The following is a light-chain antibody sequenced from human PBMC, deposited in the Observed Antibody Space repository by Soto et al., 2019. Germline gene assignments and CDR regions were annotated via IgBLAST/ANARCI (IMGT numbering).Light chain of an antibody. Sequence: QSALTQPPSASGSPGQSVTISCTGTSSDVGGYNYVSWYQHHPDKAPKLIIYEVYKRPSGVPDRFSGSKSGNTASLTVSGLQAEDEADYYCQSYDSGLFGLIFGEGTKVTVL. V-gene: IGLV2-8*01. J-gene: IGLJ2*01. CDR1: SSDVGGYNY. CDR2: EVY. CDR3: QSYDSGLFGLI.